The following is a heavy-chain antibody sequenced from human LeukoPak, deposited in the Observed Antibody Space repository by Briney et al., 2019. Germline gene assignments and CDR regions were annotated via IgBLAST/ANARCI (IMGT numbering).Heavy chain of an antibody. D-gene: IGHD6-19*01. CDR2: IDPSDSYT. Sequence: GESLKISCKGSGYSFTSYWISWVRQMLGKGLEWMGRIDPSDSYTNYSPSFQGHVTISADKSISTAYLQWSSLKASDTAMYYCARYSSGRAPFDYWGQGTLVTVSS. CDR1: GYSFTSYW. J-gene: IGHJ4*02. CDR3: ARYSSGRAPFDY. V-gene: IGHV5-10-1*01.